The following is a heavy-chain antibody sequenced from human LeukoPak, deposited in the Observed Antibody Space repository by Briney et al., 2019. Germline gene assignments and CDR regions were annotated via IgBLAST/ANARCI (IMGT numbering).Heavy chain of an antibody. CDR3: ARDDSSRWYNSFDI. J-gene: IGHJ3*02. CDR2: ISSSSSSNNI. V-gene: IGHV3-48*03. D-gene: IGHD6-13*01. CDR1: GFTFSSYE. Sequence: GGSLRLSCAASGFTFSSYEMNWVRQAPGKGLEWVSYISSSSSSNNIYYSDSVKGRFTISRDNAKNSLYLQMNSLRVEDTAVYYCARDDSSRWYNSFDIWGQGTMVTVSS.